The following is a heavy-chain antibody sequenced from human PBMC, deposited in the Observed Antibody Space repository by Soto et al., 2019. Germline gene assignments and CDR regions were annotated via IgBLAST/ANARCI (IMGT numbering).Heavy chain of an antibody. CDR1: GFTFSDYY. CDR2: ISSSSSYT. J-gene: IGHJ6*02. V-gene: IGHV3-11*06. D-gene: IGHD6-13*01. CDR3: AAGIAAGGTTYYYYGMDV. Sequence: QVQLVESGGGLVKPGGSLRLSCAASGFTFSDYYMTWILQAPGKGLERVSYISSSSSYTNYAYSVKGRFTISRDNAKNSLYLQMNSLRAEDTAVYYCAAGIAAGGTTYYYYGMDVWGQGTTVTVSS.